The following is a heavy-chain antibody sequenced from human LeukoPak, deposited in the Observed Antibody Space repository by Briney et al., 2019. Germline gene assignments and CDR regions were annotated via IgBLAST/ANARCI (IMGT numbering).Heavy chain of an antibody. Sequence: GWSQRLCCAASGLTFSNDWMDWGRQAPGKGLEWVANIKQGGSEKNYVDSVKGRFIISRDNAKNSLYLQMNTLRADDTAVYYCARDGFGTGSNWGQGTLVTVSS. D-gene: IGHD3-16*01. CDR3: ARDGFGTGSN. CDR1: GLTFSNDW. CDR2: IKQGGSEK. J-gene: IGHJ4*02. V-gene: IGHV3-7*03.